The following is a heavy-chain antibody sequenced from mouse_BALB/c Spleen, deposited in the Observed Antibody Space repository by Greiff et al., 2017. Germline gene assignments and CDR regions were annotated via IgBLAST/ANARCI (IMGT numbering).Heavy chain of an antibody. Sequence: EVQVVESGGGLVKPGGSLKLSCAASGFTFSDYYMYWVRQTPEKRLGWVATISDGGSYTYYPDSVKGRFTISRDNAKNNLYLQMSSLKSEDTAMYYCARARGNYYAMDYWGQGTSVTVSS. CDR1: GFTFSDYY. CDR2: ISDGGSYT. D-gene: IGHD2-1*01. V-gene: IGHV5-4*02. J-gene: IGHJ4*01. CDR3: ARARGNYYAMDY.